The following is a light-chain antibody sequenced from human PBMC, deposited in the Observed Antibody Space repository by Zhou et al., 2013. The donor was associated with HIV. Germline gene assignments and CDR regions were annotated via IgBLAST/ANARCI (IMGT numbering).Light chain of an antibody. V-gene: IGKV3-15*01. CDR3: QKYNSAQWT. CDR1: QSVSMN. CDR2: GAS. J-gene: IGKJ1*01. Sequence: EIVMTQSPATLSVSPGERGILSCRASQSVSMNVAWYQQKPGQAPRLLIYGASSRATDVPVRFSGSGSGTEFTLTISSLQPEDVATYYCQKYNSAQWTFGQGTKVEIK.